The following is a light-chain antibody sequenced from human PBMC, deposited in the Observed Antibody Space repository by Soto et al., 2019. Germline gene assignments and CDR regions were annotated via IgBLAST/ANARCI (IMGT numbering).Light chain of an antibody. CDR1: QTISSNY. CDR3: QQYVSWT. J-gene: IGKJ1*01. V-gene: IGKV3-20*01. CDR2: GTS. Sequence: ELVLTQSPGTLSVSPGERATLSCRASQTISSNYLAWYQQTPVQAPSLLIYGTSSRATGIPDRFSGSGSGTDFTITISRLEPEDSAIYYCQQYVSWTFGHGTKVESK.